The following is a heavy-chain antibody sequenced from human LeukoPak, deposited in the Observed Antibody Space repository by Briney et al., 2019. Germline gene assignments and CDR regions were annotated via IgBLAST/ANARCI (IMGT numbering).Heavy chain of an antibody. V-gene: IGHV4-59*01. D-gene: IGHD6-6*01. CDR3: ARHSRLEQLVLDY. J-gene: IGHJ4*02. CDR1: DGSISSYY. Sequence: SETLSLSCTISDGSISSYYWNWIRQSPGKGLEWIGHIHYSGSTHYNPSLQSRVSISIDTSKKHFSLNLRSVTAVDTAVYYCARHSRLEQLVLDYWGQGTLVTVSS. CDR2: IHYSGST.